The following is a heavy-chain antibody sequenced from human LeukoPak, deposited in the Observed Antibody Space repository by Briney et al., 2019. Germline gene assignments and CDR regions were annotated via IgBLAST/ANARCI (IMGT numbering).Heavy chain of an antibody. CDR1: GFTFSNYG. V-gene: IGHV3-33*01. J-gene: IGHJ4*02. Sequence: GRSLRLSCAASGFTFSNYGMHWVRQAPGKGLEWVAIIWYDGSKKYYADSVKGRATISRDNSGSTVYLQLDSLRAEDTAVYYCARGDCSTTSCYLFDFWGQGTLVTVSS. CDR2: IWYDGSKK. D-gene: IGHD2-2*01. CDR3: ARGDCSTTSCYLFDF.